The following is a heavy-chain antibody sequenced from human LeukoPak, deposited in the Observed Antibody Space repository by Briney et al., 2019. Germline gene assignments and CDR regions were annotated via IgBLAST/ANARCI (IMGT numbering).Heavy chain of an antibody. D-gene: IGHD3-10*01. V-gene: IGHV1-24*01. Sequence: ASVKVSCKASGYTFTSYGISWVRQAPGKGLEWMGGFDLEDGETIYAQKFQGRVTMTEDTSTDTAYMELSSLRSEDTAVYYCATLPSYYGSGSYTYYFDYWGQGTLVTVSS. CDR1: GYTFTSYG. CDR3: ATLPSYYGSGSYTYYFDY. J-gene: IGHJ4*02. CDR2: FDLEDGET.